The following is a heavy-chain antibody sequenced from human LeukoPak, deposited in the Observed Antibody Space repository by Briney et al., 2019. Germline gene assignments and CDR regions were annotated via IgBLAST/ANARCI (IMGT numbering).Heavy chain of an antibody. J-gene: IGHJ4*02. CDR1: GYTFTGYY. Sequence: ASVKVSCKASGYTFTGYYMHWVRQAPGQGLEWMGIINSSDGRTRYAQRFQGRVTITADESTTTAYMEVSSLRSEDTAVYYCARGEVPPYYFDSWGQGTLVTVSS. CDR3: ARGEVPPYYFDS. V-gene: IGHV1-46*01. CDR2: INSSDGRT.